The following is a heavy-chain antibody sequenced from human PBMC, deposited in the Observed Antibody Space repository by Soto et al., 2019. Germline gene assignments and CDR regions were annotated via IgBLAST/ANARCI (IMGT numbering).Heavy chain of an antibody. CDR3: ARPGGYGMDV. CDR2: ISTGGTSI. Sequence: EVQLLESGGALVQPGGSLRLSCAASGFTFSTYSMTWVRQAPGKGLEWVSYISTGGTSIYHADSVKGRFTISRDNAKNSLYLQMNSLRDEDTAVYYCARPGGYGMDVWGQGTTVTVSS. CDR1: GFTFSTYS. J-gene: IGHJ6*02. V-gene: IGHV3-48*02. D-gene: IGHD3-10*01.